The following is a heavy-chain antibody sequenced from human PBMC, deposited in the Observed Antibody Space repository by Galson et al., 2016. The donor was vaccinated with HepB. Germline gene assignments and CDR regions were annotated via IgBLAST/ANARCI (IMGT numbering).Heavy chain of an antibody. V-gene: IGHV3-30*04. CDR3: ARDQKYSGTDFYYAMDV. CDR2: ISYDGTRQ. Sequence: SLRLSCAVSGFIFSQFAVHWVRQVPGKGLEWVAVISYDGTRQYYTDSVKGRFTVSRDDSTTSVYLQMTTLRPEDTAVYYCARDQKYSGTDFYYAMDVWGKGAPVTVSS. D-gene: IGHD5-12*01. J-gene: IGHJ6*04. CDR1: GFIFSQFA.